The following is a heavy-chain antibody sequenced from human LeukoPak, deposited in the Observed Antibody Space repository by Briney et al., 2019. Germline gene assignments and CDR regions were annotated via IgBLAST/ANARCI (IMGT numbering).Heavy chain of an antibody. CDR2: IYYSGST. CDR1: GGSISSYY. D-gene: IGHD6-19*01. Sequence: PSETLSLTCTVSGGSISSYYWSWIRQPPGKGLEWIGYIYYSGSTNYNPSLKSRVTISVDTSKNQFSLKLSSVTAADTAVYYCARDGAVAGTKYYYGMDVWGQGTTVTVSS. CDR3: ARDGAVAGTKYYYGMDV. J-gene: IGHJ6*02. V-gene: IGHV4-59*01.